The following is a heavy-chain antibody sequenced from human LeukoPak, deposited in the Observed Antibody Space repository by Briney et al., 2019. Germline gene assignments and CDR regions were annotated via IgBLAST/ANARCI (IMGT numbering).Heavy chain of an antibody. J-gene: IGHJ6*03. V-gene: IGHV3-15*01. CDR3: TARAYYYYYMDV. CDR1: GFTFSNAW. CDR2: IKSKTDGGTT. Sequence: GGSLRLSCAASGFTFSNAWMSWVRQAPGKGLGWVGRIKSKTDGGTTDYAAPVKGRFTISRDDSKNTLYLQMNSLKTEDTAVYYCTARAYYYYYMDVWGKGTTVTVSS.